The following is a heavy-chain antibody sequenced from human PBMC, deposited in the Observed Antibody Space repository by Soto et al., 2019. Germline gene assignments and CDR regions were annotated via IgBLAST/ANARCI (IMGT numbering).Heavy chain of an antibody. J-gene: IGHJ4*02. CDR1: GGSINSNYYY. D-gene: IGHD6-6*01. Sequence: PSETLSLTCIVSGGSINSNYYYWGWVRQPPGKGLEWIASISRSGRTHYNPSLKSRVTISVHTPKNQFSLNLSSVTAADTAMYYCARIEIYSSSVDYWGQGALVTV. CDR2: ISRSGRT. CDR3: ARIEIYSSSVDY. V-gene: IGHV4-39*01.